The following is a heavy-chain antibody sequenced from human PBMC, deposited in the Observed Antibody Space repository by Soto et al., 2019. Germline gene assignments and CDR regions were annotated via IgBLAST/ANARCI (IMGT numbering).Heavy chain of an antibody. CDR3: ARVCRSVLNYYYYGMDV. Sequence: ASETLSLTCTVSGGSISSYYWSWIRQPPGKGLEWIGYIYYSGSTNYNPSLKSRVTISVDTSKNQFSLKLSSVTAADTAVYYCARVCRSVLNYYYYGMDVWGQGTTVTVSS. V-gene: IGHV4-59*08. J-gene: IGHJ6*02. CDR1: GGSISSYY. CDR2: IYYSGST.